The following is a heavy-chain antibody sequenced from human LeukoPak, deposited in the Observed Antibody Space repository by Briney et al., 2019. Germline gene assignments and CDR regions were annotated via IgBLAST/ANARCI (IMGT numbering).Heavy chain of an antibody. D-gene: IGHD2-2*01. CDR1: GGSFSGYY. V-gene: IGHV4-34*01. CDR2: INNSGST. J-gene: IGHJ4*02. Sequence: SETLSLTCAVYGGSFSGYYWSWIRQPPGKGLEWIGEINNSGSTNYNPSLKSRVTISVDTSKNQFSLKLSSVTAADTAVYYCARTGPEGIVVVPAAIAYFDYWGQGTLVTVSS. CDR3: ARTGPEGIVVVPAAIAYFDY.